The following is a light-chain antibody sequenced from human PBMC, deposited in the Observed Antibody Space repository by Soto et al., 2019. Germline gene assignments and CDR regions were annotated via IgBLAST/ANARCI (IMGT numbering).Light chain of an antibody. CDR1: QSVGSN. CDR2: GAS. J-gene: IGKJ1*01. Sequence: EIVMTQSPATLSVSQGERATLSCRASQSVGSNLAWYQQKPGQAPRLLIYGASTRATGIPARFSGSGSGTEVPLTISSLQSEDFAIYFCQQYNNWPPDRTFGQGTKVEIK. CDR3: QQYNNWPPDRT. V-gene: IGKV3-15*01.